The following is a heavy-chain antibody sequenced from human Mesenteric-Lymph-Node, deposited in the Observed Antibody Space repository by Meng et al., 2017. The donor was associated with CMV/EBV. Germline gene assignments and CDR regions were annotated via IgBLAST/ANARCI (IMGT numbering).Heavy chain of an antibody. CDR2: INPNSGGT. Sequence: ASVKVSCKASGYTFTSYDINWVRQAPGQGLEWMGWINPNSGGTNYAQKFQGRVAMTRDTSIITAYLDLSRLKSDDTAVYYCARNIPAPSTLYYYYGLDVWGQGTTVTVSS. CDR3: ARNIPAPSTLYYYYGLDV. V-gene: IGHV1-2*02. CDR1: GYTFTSYD. J-gene: IGHJ6*02. D-gene: IGHD2-2*01.